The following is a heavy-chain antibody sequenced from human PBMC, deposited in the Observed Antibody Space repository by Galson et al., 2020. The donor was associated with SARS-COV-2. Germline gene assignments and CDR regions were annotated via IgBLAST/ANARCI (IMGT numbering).Heavy chain of an antibody. J-gene: IGHJ4*02. Sequence: GGSLRLSCAASGFTFSSYAIHWVPQAPGKGLEWVAVISYDGSNKYYADSVKGRFTISRDNSKNTLYLQMNSLRAEDTAVYYCARPHSGSYLGHFDYWCQGTLVTVSS. V-gene: IGHV3-30-3*01. CDR2: ISYDGSNK. CDR3: ARPHSGSYLGHFDY. D-gene: IGHD1-26*01. CDR1: GFTFSSYA.